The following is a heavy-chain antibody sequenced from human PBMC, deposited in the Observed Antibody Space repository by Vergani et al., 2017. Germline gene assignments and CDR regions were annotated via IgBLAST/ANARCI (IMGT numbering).Heavy chain of an antibody. CDR3: ARDXTTVVTRDSNGFDP. D-gene: IGHD4-23*01. CDR1: GGSISSGSYY. V-gene: IGHV4-61*02. Sequence: QVQLQESGPGLVKPSQTLALICTVSGGSISSGSYYWSWIRQPAGKGLEWIGRIYTSGSTNYNPSLKSRVTISVDTSKNQFSLKLSSVTAADTAVYYCARDXTTVVTRDSNGFDPWGQGTLVTVSS. J-gene: IGHJ5*02. CDR2: IYTSGST.